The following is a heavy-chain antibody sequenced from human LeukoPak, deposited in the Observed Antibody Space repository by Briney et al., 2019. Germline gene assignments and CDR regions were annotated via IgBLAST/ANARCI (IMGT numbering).Heavy chain of an antibody. CDR3: ARGTTYYYDSSGYYLFDY. CDR1: GFTFSSYW. J-gene: IGHJ4*02. Sequence: GGSLRLSCAASGFTFSSYWMSWVRQAPGKGLEWVANIKQDGSEKYYVDSVKGRFTISRDNAKNSLYLQMNSLRAEDTAVYYCARGTTYYYDSSGYYLFDYWGQGTLVTVSP. D-gene: IGHD3-22*01. V-gene: IGHV3-7*01. CDR2: IKQDGSEK.